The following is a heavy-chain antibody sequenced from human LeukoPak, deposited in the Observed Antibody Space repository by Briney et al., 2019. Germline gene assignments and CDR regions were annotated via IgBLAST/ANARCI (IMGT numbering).Heavy chain of an antibody. V-gene: IGHV3-21*01. J-gene: IGHJ6*02. CDR2: ISSSSSSYI. CDR1: GFTFSSYS. D-gene: IGHD6-13*01. Sequence: GGSLRLSCAASGFTFSSYSMNWVRQAPGKGLEWVSSISSSSSSYIYYADSVKGRFTISRDNAKNSLYLQMNSLRAEDTAVYYCARQDSSSWYYLYGMDVWGQGTTVTVSS. CDR3: ARQDSSSWYYLYGMDV.